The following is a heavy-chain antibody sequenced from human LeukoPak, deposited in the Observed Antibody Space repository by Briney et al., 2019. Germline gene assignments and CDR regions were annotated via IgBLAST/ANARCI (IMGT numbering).Heavy chain of an antibody. Sequence: SETLSLTCTVSGGSINSSIYHWGWIRQPPGKGLEWIGYIYYSGSTNYNPSLKSRVTISVDTSKNQFSLKLSSVTAADTAVYYCARASSSSWYGGAFDIWGQGTMVTVSS. J-gene: IGHJ3*02. V-gene: IGHV4-61*05. CDR2: IYYSGST. CDR3: ARASSSSWYGGAFDI. D-gene: IGHD6-13*01. CDR1: GGSINSSIYH.